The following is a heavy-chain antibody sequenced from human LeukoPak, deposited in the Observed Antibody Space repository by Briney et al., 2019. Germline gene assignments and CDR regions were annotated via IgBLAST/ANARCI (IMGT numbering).Heavy chain of an antibody. CDR3: AKELVRGSWGLALEY. CDR1: GFTFSRYA. CDR2: ISGTGSDT. V-gene: IGHV3-23*01. Sequence: GGSLRLSCAGSGFTFSRYAMSWVRQAPGKGLEWVSVISGTGSDTYYADSVKGRFTISRDNSKNTLYLQMNSPRAEDTAVYYCAKELVRGSWGLALEYWGQGTLVTVSS. D-gene: IGHD3-16*01. J-gene: IGHJ4*02.